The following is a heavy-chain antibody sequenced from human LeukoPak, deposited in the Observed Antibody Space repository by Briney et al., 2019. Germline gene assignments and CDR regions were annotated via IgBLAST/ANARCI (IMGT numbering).Heavy chain of an antibody. J-gene: IGHJ5*02. D-gene: IGHD6-13*01. CDR2: INHSGST. CDR3: ARREAAAGTSDWFDP. Sequence: PSETLSLTCAVYGGSFSGYYWSWIRQPPGKGLEWIGEINHSGSTNYNPSLKSRVTISVDTSKNQFSLKLSSVTAANTAVYYCARREAAAGTSDWFDPWGQGTLVTVSS. CDR1: GGSFSGYY. V-gene: IGHV4-34*01.